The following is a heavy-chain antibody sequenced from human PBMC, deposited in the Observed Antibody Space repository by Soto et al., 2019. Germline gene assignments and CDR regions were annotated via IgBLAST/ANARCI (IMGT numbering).Heavy chain of an antibody. D-gene: IGHD2-15*01. CDR1: GGTFSSYA. CDR2: IIPIFGTA. CDR3: ARDYCSGGSCYSSGSWFDP. Sequence: SVKVSCKASGGTFSSYAISWVRQAPGQGLEWMGGIIPIFGTANHAQKFQGRATITADESTSTAYMELSSLRSEDTAVYYCARDYCSGGSCYSSGSWFDPWGQGTLVTVSS. J-gene: IGHJ5*02. V-gene: IGHV1-69*13.